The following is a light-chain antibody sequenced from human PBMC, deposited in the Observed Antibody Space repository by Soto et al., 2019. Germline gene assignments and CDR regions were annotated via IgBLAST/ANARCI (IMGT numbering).Light chain of an antibody. Sequence: EKLMSQSPATLSVSPGERVTLSCRASKNINTNMPWFLQKPGQTPRLLIYDAIIRAADVPARFSGSWSGTEFTLTINSLQSEDFAVYYCQQYDAWPLTFGGGTKVEIK. J-gene: IGKJ4*01. CDR1: KNINTN. CDR2: DAI. CDR3: QQYDAWPLT. V-gene: IGKV3-15*01.